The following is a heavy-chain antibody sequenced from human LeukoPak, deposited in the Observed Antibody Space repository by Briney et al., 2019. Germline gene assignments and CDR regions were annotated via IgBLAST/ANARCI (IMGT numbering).Heavy chain of an antibody. CDR2: SSSNSGST. J-gene: IGHJ6*03. CDR1: GYTISSYN. Sequence: SGESLTLSCAVSGYTISSYNMKWFRQPPAGGGVWVSHSSSNSGSTYYKASVKGRFTISVDNAKNQLYLQMNSLTAEDTAVHYCARCNGLGYCSGTSCDAKYMDVWGKGTTVTVSS. D-gene: IGHD2-2*01. V-gene: IGHV3-48*01. CDR3: ARCNGLGYCSGTSCDAKYMDV.